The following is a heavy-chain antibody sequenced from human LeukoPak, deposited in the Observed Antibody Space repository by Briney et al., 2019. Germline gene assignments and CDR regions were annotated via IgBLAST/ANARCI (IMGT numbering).Heavy chain of an antibody. D-gene: IGHD3-16*01. V-gene: IGHV4-59*12. J-gene: IGHJ4*02. CDR1: DDSICIYY. CDR3: ARVGRGDHTWGSYSFDS. CDR2: ISYSGST. Sequence: PSETLSLTCTVSDDSICIYYWSWIRQPPGKGLEWIGYISYSGSTKFNPSLESRVTISLDTSKNQFPLKVTSVTAADTAVYYCARVGRGDHTWGSYSFDSWGQGSLVTVSS.